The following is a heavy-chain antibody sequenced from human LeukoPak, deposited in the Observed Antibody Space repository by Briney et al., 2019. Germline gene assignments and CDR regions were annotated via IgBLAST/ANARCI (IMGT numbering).Heavy chain of an antibody. J-gene: IGHJ5*02. CDR3: ARDIGRSWFDP. CDR2: IYYSGST. Sequence: SETLSLTCTVSGGSISSYYWSWIRQPPGKGLEWIGYIYYSGSTNYNPSLKSRVTISVDTSKNQFSLKLSSVTAEDTAVYYCARDIGRSWFDPWGQGTLVTVSS. CDR1: GGSISSYY. D-gene: IGHD1-26*01. V-gene: IGHV4-59*01.